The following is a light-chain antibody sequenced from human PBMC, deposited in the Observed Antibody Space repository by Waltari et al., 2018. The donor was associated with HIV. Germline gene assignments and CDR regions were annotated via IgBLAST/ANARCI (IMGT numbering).Light chain of an antibody. CDR2: DVS. CDR3: CSYVGSYIWV. V-gene: IGLV2-11*01. Sequence: QSALTQPRSVSGSPGQSVTISCTETRSDVGGYNYVSWYQQHPGKAPKVMIYDVSKRPSGVPDRFSCSKSGNTASLTISGLQAEDEADYYCCSYVGSYIWVFGGGTKLTVL. J-gene: IGLJ3*02. CDR1: RSDVGGYNY.